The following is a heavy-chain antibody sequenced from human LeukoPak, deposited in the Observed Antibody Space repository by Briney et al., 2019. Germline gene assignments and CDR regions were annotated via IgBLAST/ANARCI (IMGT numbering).Heavy chain of an antibody. J-gene: IGHJ6*02. CDR1: GYTFTSYG. Sequence: GASVKVSCKASGYTFTSYGISWVRQAPGQGLEWMGWISAYNGNTNYAQKLQGRVTMTTDTSTSTAYMELRSLRSDDTAVYYCARVWRRTAMVTYYYYGMDVWGQGTTVTVSS. V-gene: IGHV1-18*01. D-gene: IGHD5-18*01. CDR3: ARVWRRTAMVTYYYYGMDV. CDR2: ISAYNGNT.